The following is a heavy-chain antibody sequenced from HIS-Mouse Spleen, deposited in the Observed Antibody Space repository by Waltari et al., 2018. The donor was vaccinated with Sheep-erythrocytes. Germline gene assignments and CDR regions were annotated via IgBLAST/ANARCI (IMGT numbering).Heavy chain of an antibody. CDR1: GGSFSGYY. D-gene: IGHD2-2*01. CDR2: INHSGST. V-gene: IGHV4-34*01. J-gene: IGHJ3*02. Sequence: QVQLQQWGAGLLKPSETLSLTCAVYGGSFSGYYWSWIRQPPGKGLEWIGEINHSGSTNYNPSLKSRFTISVDTSKNQFSLKLSSVTAADTAVYYCARGSAGSPTNDAFDIWGQGTMVTVSS. CDR3: ARGSAGSPTNDAFDI.